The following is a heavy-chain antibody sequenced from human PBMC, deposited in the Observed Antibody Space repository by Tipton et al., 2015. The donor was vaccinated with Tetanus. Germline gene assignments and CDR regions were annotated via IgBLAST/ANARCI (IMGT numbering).Heavy chain of an antibody. Sequence: TLSLTCSVSGFAISNYYWSWIRQPPGKGLEWIGYMFYSGTTKYNPSLKSRVAISVDRSKNEFSLQLRSVTAADTAVDYCAVRDSSPWGFDPWGPGTLVTVTS. V-gene: IGHV4-59*03. J-gene: IGHJ5*02. CDR3: AVRDSSPWGFDP. CDR1: GFAISNYY. D-gene: IGHD6-6*01. CDR2: MFYSGTT.